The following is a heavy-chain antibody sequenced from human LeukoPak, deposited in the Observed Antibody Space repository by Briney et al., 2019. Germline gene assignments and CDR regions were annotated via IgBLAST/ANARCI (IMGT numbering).Heavy chain of an antibody. CDR2: ISSSGSTI. J-gene: IGHJ4*02. V-gene: IGHV3-48*03. CDR3: AREYSSTWYAGRGLFDY. D-gene: IGHD6-13*01. Sequence: GGSLRLSCAASGFTFSNYGMNWLRQAPGKGLEWLSYISSSGSTINYADSVKGRVTISRDNAKNSLYLQMNSLRAEDTAIYYCAREYSSTWYAGRGLFDYWGQGTLVTVSS. CDR1: GFTFSNYG.